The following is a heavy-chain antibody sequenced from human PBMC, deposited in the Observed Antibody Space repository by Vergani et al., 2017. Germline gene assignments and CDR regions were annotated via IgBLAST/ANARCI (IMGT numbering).Heavy chain of an antibody. J-gene: IGHJ3*02. Sequence: QVQLVQSGAEVKKPGASVKVSCKASGYTFTGYYMYWVRQAPGQGLEWMGWINSNSGGTNYAQKFQGRVTMTRDTSISTAYMELSRLSSDDTAVYYCARGRSSSDVFDIWGQGTMVTVSS. CDR2: INSNSGGT. CDR1: GYTFTGYY. V-gene: IGHV1-2*02. D-gene: IGHD6-13*01. CDR3: ARGRSSSDVFDI.